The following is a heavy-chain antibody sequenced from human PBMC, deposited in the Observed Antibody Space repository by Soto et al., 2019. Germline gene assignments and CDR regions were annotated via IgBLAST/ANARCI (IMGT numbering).Heavy chain of an antibody. D-gene: IGHD6-13*01. CDR2: ISSSSSYI. V-gene: IGHV3-21*01. J-gene: IGHJ3*02. Sequence: GGSLRLSCAASGFTFSSYSMNWVRQAPGKGLEWVSSISSSSSYIYYADSVKGRFTISRDNAKNSLYLQMNSLRAEDTAVYYCARWGRTAAVGPPDAFDIWGQGTMVTVSS. CDR3: ARWGRTAAVGPPDAFDI. CDR1: GFTFSSYS.